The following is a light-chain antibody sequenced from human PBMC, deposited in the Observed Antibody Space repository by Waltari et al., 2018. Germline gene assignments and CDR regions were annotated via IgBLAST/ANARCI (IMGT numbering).Light chain of an antibody. V-gene: IGLV2-8*01. J-gene: IGLJ2*01. CDR2: EVT. Sequence: QSALTQPPSASGSPGQSVTISCTGTSSDDGGYNYVSWYHQHPGKAPKLKIYEVTKRPSGVPDRFSGSKSGNTASLTVSGLQAEDEADYYCSSYAGSNNVVFGGGTKLTVL. CDR1: SSDDGGYNY. CDR3: SSYAGSNNVV.